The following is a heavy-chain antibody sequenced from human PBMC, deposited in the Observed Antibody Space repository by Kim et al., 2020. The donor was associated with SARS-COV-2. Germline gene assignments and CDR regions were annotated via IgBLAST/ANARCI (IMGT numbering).Heavy chain of an antibody. D-gene: IGHD6-13*01. J-gene: IGHJ4*02. Sequence: GGSLRLSCAASGFTFSSYAMHWVRQAPGKGLEWVAVISYDGSNKYYADSVKGRFTISRDNSKNTLYLQMNSLRAEDTAVYYCARDSVFIAAAGLDYWGQG. CDR2: ISYDGSNK. V-gene: IGHV3-30*04. CDR1: GFTFSSYA. CDR3: ARDSVFIAAAGLDY.